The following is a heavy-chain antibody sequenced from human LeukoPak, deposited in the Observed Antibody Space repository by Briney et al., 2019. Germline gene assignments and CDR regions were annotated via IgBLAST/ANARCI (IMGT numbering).Heavy chain of an antibody. Sequence: ASVKVSCKASGYTFTGYYMHWVRQAPGQGLEWMGWINPNSGGTNYAQKFQGRVTMTRDTSISTAYMELSRLRSDDTAAYYCARDYPTLYDILTGYYPGGVGWFDPWGQGTLVTVSS. D-gene: IGHD3-9*01. CDR1: GYTFTGYY. V-gene: IGHV1-2*02. J-gene: IGHJ5*02. CDR3: ARDYPTLYDILTGYYPGGVGWFDP. CDR2: INPNSGGT.